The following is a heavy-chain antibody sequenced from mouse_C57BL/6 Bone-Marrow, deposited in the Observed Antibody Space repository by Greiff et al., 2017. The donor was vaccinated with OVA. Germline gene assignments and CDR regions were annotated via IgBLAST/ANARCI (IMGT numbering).Heavy chain of an antibody. CDR1: GFTFSSYG. V-gene: IGHV5-6*01. CDR2: ISSGGSYT. CDR3: ARPFYYDYDGAWFAY. D-gene: IGHD2-4*01. J-gene: IGHJ3*01. Sequence: EVKLVESGGDLVKPGGSLKLSCAASGFTFSSYGMSWVRQTPDKRLEWVATISSGGSYTYYPDSVKGRFTISRDNAKNTLYLQMSSLKSDDTAMYYCARPFYYDYDGAWFAYWGQGTLVTVSA.